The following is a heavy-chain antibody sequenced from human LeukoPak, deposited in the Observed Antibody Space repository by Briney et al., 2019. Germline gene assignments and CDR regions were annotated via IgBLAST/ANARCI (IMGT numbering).Heavy chain of an antibody. CDR3: ARGTTHLWFGEGGNALDI. Sequence: ASVKVSCKASGYTFTGYYIHWVRQAPGQGLEWMGWINPNNGATNYAQKFQGRVTMTRDTSINTAYMELSRLTSDDTAVYYCARGTTHLWFGEGGNALDIWGQGTMVTVSS. V-gene: IGHV1-2*02. CDR1: GYTFTGYY. CDR2: INPNNGAT. J-gene: IGHJ3*02. D-gene: IGHD3-10*01.